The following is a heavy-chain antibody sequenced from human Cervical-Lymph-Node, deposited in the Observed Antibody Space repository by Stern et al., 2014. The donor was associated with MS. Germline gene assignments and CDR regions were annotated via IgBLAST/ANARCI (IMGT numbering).Heavy chain of an antibody. CDR1: GYRFTHYW. CDR3: ARPYRTLITDAFDI. Sequence: EMQLVQSGAEVKKPGESLKISCKASGYRFTHYWIGWVRQMPGKGLEWLGIYYPADSANRYSPSFQGQVTLSADKSINTAYLRWDSLKASDTAIYYCARPYRTLITDAFDIWGQGTMVTVSS. CDR2: YYPADSAN. D-gene: IGHD1-14*01. V-gene: IGHV5-51*01. J-gene: IGHJ3*02.